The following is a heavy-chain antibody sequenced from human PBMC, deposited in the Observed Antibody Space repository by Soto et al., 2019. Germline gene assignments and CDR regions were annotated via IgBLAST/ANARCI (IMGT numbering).Heavy chain of an antibody. D-gene: IGHD2-2*01. CDR3: TKKGQYHDSSACGRDCYMDV. Sequence: QITLKESGPTLVKPTQTLTLTCTFSGFSFTTYSVGVGWIRQAPGKAPEWLALFYWDDQKTFRSSLGSSLTITEDTSKDQVVLTITNMDPVDTATYYCTKKGQYHDSSACGRDCYMDVWGKGTKVTVSS. CDR2: FYWDDQK. V-gene: IGHV2-5*02. J-gene: IGHJ6*04. CDR1: GFSFTTYSVG.